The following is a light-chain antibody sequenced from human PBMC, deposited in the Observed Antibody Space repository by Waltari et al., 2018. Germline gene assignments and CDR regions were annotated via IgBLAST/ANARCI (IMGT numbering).Light chain of an antibody. CDR1: SRDIGAYNY. CDR2: DVN. Sequence: QSALTQPASVSGSPGQSITISCTGTSRDIGAYNYVCWYRQYPGKAPKLIISDVNTLPSGIPNRFSGSKAGNTASLTISGLQAEDEAEYYCSSYTSSSTLVFGVGTRLTVL. CDR3: SSYTSSSTLV. J-gene: IGLJ2*01. V-gene: IGLV2-14*03.